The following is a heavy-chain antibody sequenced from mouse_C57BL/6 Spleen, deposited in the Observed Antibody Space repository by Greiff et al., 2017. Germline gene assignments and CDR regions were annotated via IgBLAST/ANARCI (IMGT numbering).Heavy chain of an antibody. Sequence: QVQLQQSGAELVRPGASVTLSCKASGYTFTDYEMPWMKQTPEPGLEWIGAIDPETGGTAYNQKFKGKAILTADKSSSTAYMELRSLTSEDSAVYYCTRRRLLDYWGQGTTLTVSS. V-gene: IGHV1-15*01. CDR1: GYTFTDYE. CDR3: TRRRLLDY. J-gene: IGHJ2*01. CDR2: IDPETGGT. D-gene: IGHD2-3*01.